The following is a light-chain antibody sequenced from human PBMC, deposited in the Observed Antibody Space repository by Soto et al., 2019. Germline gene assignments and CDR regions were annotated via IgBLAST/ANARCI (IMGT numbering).Light chain of an antibody. CDR3: QQYNQWLT. J-gene: IGKJ4*01. CDR1: QNVFNN. CDR2: GAS. V-gene: IGKV3-15*01. Sequence: EVVVTQSPVTLSVSPGETATLSCRASQNVFNNLAWYQVKPGQAPRLLIYGASTRATGIPVRFSGSGSGTDFTLTINRLQSEDFAVYYCQQYNQWLTFGGGTKVEIK.